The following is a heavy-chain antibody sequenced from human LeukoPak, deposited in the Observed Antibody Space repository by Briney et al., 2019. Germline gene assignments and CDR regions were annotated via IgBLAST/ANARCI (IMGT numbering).Heavy chain of an antibody. CDR1: GYTFTGYY. CDR3: ANVIAGVTTDY. V-gene: IGHV1-2*02. CDR2: INPNSGDT. Sequence: ASVKVSCKASGYTFTGYYMHWVRQAPGQGLEWMGWINPNSGDTNFAQKFQGRVTMTRDTSINTAYMELSRLRSDDTAVYYCANVIAGVTTDYWGQGTLVTVSS. D-gene: IGHD1-26*01. J-gene: IGHJ4*02.